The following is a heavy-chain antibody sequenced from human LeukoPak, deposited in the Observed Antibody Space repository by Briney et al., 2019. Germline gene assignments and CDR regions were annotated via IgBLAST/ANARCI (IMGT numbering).Heavy chain of an antibody. J-gene: IGHJ4*02. CDR1: GYTFTSYA. Sequence: ASVKVSCKASGYTFTSYAMNWVRQAPGQGLEWMGWINTNTGNPTYAQGFTGRFVFSLDTSVSTAYLQISSLKAEDTAVYYCASRVGYGSGSYYPKEYYFDYWGQGTLVTVSS. D-gene: IGHD3-10*01. CDR3: ASRVGYGSGSYYPKEYYFDY. V-gene: IGHV7-4-1*02. CDR2: INTNTGNP.